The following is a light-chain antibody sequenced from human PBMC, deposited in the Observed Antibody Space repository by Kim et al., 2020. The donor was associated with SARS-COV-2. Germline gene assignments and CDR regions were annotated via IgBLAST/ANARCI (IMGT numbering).Light chain of an antibody. CDR1: HIVSGSH. Sequence: LSPGERATLSCRDSHIVSGSHLAWYQQKPGQAPRLLIYAASRRATGIPDRVSGSGSGTDFTLTISRLEPEDFAVYYCQQYDSSPYSFGLGTKLEI. CDR3: QQYDSSPYS. V-gene: IGKV3-20*01. CDR2: AAS. J-gene: IGKJ2*03.